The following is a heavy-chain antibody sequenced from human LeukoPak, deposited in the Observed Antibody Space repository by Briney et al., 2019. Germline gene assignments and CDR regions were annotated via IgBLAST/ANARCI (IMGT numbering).Heavy chain of an antibody. CDR3: ARDGSPGAYNWFDP. D-gene: IGHD3-10*01. Sequence: GGSLRLSCAASGFTFSSYWMSWVRQAPGEGLEWVANIKQDGSEKYYVDSVKGRFTISRDNAKNSLYLQMNSLRAEDTAVYYCARDGSPGAYNWFDPWGQGALVTVSS. CDR1: GFTFSSYW. J-gene: IGHJ5*02. CDR2: IKQDGSEK. V-gene: IGHV3-7*03.